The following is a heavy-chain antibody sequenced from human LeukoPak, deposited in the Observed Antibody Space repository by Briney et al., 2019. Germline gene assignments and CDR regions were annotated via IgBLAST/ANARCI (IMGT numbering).Heavy chain of an antibody. CDR1: GFRFGSYG. CDR3: ARDHGSGSYYVDY. Sequence: GRSLRLSCAASGFRFGSYGMHWVRQAPGKGLEWVAVIWYDGSNTYYADSVKGRFTISRDNSENTLYLQMNSLRAEETAVYYCARDHGSGSYYVDYWGRGTLVTVSS. D-gene: IGHD3-10*01. J-gene: IGHJ4*02. V-gene: IGHV3-33*01. CDR2: IWYDGSNT.